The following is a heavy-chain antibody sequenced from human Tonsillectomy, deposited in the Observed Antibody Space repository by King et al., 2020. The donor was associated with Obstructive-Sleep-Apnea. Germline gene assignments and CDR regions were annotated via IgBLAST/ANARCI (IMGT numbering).Heavy chain of an antibody. Sequence: VQLVESGAEVKKPGASVKVSCKASGYTFTGYYMHWVRQAPGQGLEGMVCMNPNSGGTNYAQTFQGRVTMTRDPSISTAYMELSRRRSDDTAVYYCARERSDSSPFDYWGQGTLVTVSS. CDR1: GYTFTGYY. CDR3: ARERSDSSPFDY. D-gene: IGHD3-22*01. V-gene: IGHV1-2*02. J-gene: IGHJ4*02. CDR2: MNPNSGGT.